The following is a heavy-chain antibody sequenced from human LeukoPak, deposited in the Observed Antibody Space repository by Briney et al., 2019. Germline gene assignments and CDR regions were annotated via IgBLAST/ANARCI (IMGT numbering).Heavy chain of an antibody. Sequence: GGSLRLSCAASGFTFSSFTMNWVRQAPGKGLEWVAAISGSSRDIFYADSVKGRFSISRDNTQNSLSLQMNSLRAEDTAVYYCVREAAATLFDYWGQGTLVTVSS. CDR2: ISGSSRDI. CDR3: VREAAATLFDY. V-gene: IGHV3-21*01. J-gene: IGHJ4*02. D-gene: IGHD1-26*01. CDR1: GFTFSSFT.